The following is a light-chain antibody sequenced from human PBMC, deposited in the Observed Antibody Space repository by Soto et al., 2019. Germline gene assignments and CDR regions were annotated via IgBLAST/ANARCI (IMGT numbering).Light chain of an antibody. J-gene: IGLJ2*01. Sequence: QSAVTQPPSASGSPGQSVTISCTGTSSDVGYYNYVSWYQQHPGKAPKLMIYDVSERPSGVPDRFSGSKAGNTASLTVSGLQVEDEADYYCSSYGGSNNLLFGGGTKVTVL. CDR3: SSYGGSNNLL. CDR1: SSDVGYYNY. CDR2: DVS. V-gene: IGLV2-8*01.